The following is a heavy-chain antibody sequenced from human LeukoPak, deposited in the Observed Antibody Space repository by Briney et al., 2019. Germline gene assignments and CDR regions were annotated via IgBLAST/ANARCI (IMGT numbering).Heavy chain of an antibody. CDR2: IYYSGST. J-gene: IGHJ4*02. Sequence: SETLSLTCTVSGGSISTYYWSWIRQPPGKGLEWIGYIYYSGSTNYNPSLKSRVAVSVGTSKNQFSLKLSSVTAADTAVYYCARGIAAAGIPVDYWGQGTLVTVSS. CDR3: ARGIAAAGIPVDY. CDR1: GGSISTYY. V-gene: IGHV4-59*01. D-gene: IGHD6-13*01.